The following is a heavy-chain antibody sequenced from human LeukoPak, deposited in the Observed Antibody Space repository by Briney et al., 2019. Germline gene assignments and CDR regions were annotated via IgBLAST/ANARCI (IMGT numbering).Heavy chain of an antibody. CDR1: GYTFTSYY. D-gene: IGHD1-26*01. CDR3: ARESKYSGSYYYYYGMDV. CDR2: INPSGGST. V-gene: IGHV1-46*01. Sequence: ASVKVSCKASGYTFTSYYMHWVRQAPGQGLEWMGIINPSGGSTSYAQKFQGRVTMTRDTSTSTVYKELSSLRSEDTAVYYCARESKYSGSYYYYYGMDVWGQGTTVTVSS. J-gene: IGHJ6*02.